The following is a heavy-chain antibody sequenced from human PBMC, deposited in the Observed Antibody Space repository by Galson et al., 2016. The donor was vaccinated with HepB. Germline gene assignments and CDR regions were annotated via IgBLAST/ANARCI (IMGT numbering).Heavy chain of an antibody. Sequence: SLRLSCAASGLSFSSFALNWVRQAPGKGLEWVASVSDRETGFGLFTADSVRGSLSISRDNAQNTLFLQMNSLRIEDTAVYYCVRGKREWGFDFWGQGALVTVSS. J-gene: IGHJ5*01. CDR2: VSDRETGF. CDR1: GLSFSSFA. V-gene: IGHV3-21*01. CDR3: VRGKREWGFDF. D-gene: IGHD2-8*01.